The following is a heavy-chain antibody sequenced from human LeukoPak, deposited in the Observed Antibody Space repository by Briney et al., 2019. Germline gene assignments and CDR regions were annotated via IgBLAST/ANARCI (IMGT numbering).Heavy chain of an antibody. J-gene: IGHJ6*02. V-gene: IGHV4-59*01. CDR3: ARGYGVVISTPYYYGMDV. CDR2: IYYTGST. CDR1: GGSISNYY. Sequence: PSETLSLTCTVSGGSISNYYWSWIRQPPGKGLEWLGYIYYTGSTNYNPSLESRVTISVDTPKNQFSLRMTSVTAADTAVYYCARGYGVVISTPYYYGMDVRGQGTTVTVSS. D-gene: IGHD3-3*01.